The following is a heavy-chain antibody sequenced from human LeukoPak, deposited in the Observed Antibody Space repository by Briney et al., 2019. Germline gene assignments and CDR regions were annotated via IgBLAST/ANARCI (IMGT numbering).Heavy chain of an antibody. CDR3: AKVSGCSGGSCYPLNYGMDV. D-gene: IGHD2-15*01. CDR2: ISYDGSNK. V-gene: IGHV3-30*18. J-gene: IGHJ6*02. CDR1: GFTFSSYG. Sequence: PGGSLRLSCAASGFTFSSYGMHWVRQAPGKGLEWVAVISYDGSNKYYADSVKGRFTISRDNSKNTLYLQMNSLRAEDTAVYYCAKVSGCSGGSCYPLNYGMDVWGQGTTVAVSS.